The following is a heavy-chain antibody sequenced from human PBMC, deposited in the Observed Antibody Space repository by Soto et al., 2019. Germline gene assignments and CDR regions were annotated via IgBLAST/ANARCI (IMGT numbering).Heavy chain of an antibody. D-gene: IGHD2-15*01. CDR1: GFTFSNSW. Sequence: EVQLVESGGGLVQPGGSLRLSCAASGFTFSNSWMHWVRQVPGKGLVWVSRISSDGSSTNYADSVKGRFTISRDNAKNTLYRQRNSLRPKDTAVYYCARDWVAPRNVAYYSSNMDVWGKGTPVTV. J-gene: IGHJ6*03. V-gene: IGHV3-74*01. CDR3: ARDWVAPRNVAYYSSNMDV. CDR2: ISSDGSST.